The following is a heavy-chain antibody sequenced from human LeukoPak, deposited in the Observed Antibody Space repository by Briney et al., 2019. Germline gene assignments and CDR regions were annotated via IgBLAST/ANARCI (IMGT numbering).Heavy chain of an antibody. V-gene: IGHV4-39*01. CDR1: GGSIRSSNYY. J-gene: IGHJ4*02. D-gene: IGHD3/OR15-3a*01. CDR3: ARQTGSGLFILP. CDR2: IYYSGRT. Sequence: PSETLSLTCTVSGGSIRSSNYYWGWIRQPPGKGLEYIGSIYYSGRTYYNPSLKSQVSISIDTSKNQFSLRLTSVTAADTAVYYCARQTGSGLFILPGGQGTLVTVSS.